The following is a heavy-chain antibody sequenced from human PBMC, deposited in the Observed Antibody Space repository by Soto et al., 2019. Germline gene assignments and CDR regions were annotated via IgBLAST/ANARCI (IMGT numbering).Heavy chain of an antibody. D-gene: IGHD5-12*01. Sequence: QITLKESGPMLVRPTQTLTLTCTFSGFSLSTSGVAVAWIRQPPGEALEWLARIYWDADRRYNSSLMSRLTITRDTSKDQVVLTMTNMDPMDTATYFCAHSQRGPRDFWGPGILVTVSS. V-gene: IGHV2-5*02. CDR2: IYWDADR. CDR1: GFSLSTSGVA. CDR3: AHSQRGPRDF. J-gene: IGHJ4*02.